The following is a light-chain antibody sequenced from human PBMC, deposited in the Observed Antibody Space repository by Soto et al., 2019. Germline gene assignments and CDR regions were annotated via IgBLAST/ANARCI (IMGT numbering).Light chain of an antibody. CDR3: AAWDDSLNGYV. CDR2: SNN. CDR1: SSNIGSNT. J-gene: IGLJ1*01. V-gene: IGLV1-44*01. Sequence: QSVLTQPPSASGTPGQRVTISCSRSSSNIGSNTVNWYQQRPGTAPKLLIYSNNQRPSGVPDRFSGSKSGTSASLAISGLQSEDEADYYCAAWDDSLNGYVFGTGTKLTVL.